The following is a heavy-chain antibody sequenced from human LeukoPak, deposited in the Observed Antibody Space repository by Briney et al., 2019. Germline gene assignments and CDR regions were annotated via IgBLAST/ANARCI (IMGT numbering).Heavy chain of an antibody. CDR3: ARHERKGIAAARNAFDI. CDR2: IFHSGST. J-gene: IGHJ3*02. Sequence: SETLSLTCAVSGYSISSGYYWGWIRQPPGKGLEWIGSIFHSGSTYYNPSLKSRVTISIDASKNQFSLKLSSVTAADTAVYYCARHERKGIAAARNAFDIWGQGTMVTVSS. V-gene: IGHV4-38-2*01. D-gene: IGHD6-13*01. CDR1: GYSISSGYY.